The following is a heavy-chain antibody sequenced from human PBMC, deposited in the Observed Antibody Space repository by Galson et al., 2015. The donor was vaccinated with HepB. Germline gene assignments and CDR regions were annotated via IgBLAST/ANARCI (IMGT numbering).Heavy chain of an antibody. CDR2: IYPGDSDT. Sequence: QSGAEVKKPGESLKISCKGSGYSFTSYWIGWVRQMPGKGLEWMGIIYPGDSDTRYSPSFQGQVTISADKSISTAYLQWSSLKASDTAMYYCARLGDYGFWSGYYPKTEYYYYGMDVWGQGTTVTVSS. CDR1: GYSFTSYW. CDR3: ARLGDYGFWSGYYPKTEYYYYGMDV. V-gene: IGHV5-51*03. D-gene: IGHD3-3*01. J-gene: IGHJ6*02.